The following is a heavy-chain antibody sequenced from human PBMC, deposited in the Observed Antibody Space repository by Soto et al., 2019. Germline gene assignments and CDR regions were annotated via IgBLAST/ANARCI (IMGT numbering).Heavy chain of an antibody. V-gene: IGHV3-7*01. Sequence: EVQLVESGGGLVQPGESLRLSCAASGFTFSSYWMTWVRQAPGKGLEWVANIKQDGGEKYYLDSVKGRFTISRDNGKNSLYLQMNSQRIEDPAVYYCARETGFLLNLRYCNDTPCPEDYWGQGALVTVSS. CDR1: GFTFSSYW. CDR3: ARETGFLLNLRYCNDTPCPEDY. J-gene: IGHJ4*02. CDR2: IKQDGGEK. D-gene: IGHD2-8*02.